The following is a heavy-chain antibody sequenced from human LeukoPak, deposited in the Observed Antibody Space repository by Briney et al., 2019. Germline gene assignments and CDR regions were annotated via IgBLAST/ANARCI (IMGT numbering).Heavy chain of an antibody. CDR2: INPKSGGT. CDR3: ARDITIVEPFDI. V-gene: IGHV1-2*02. J-gene: IGHJ3*02. CDR1: GYSFTGHY. D-gene: IGHD3-22*01. Sequence: ASVKVSCKASGYSFTGHYMHWVRQAPGQGLEWMGWINPKSGGTNYAQKFQGRVTMTRDTSISTAYMELSRLRSDDTAVYYCARDITIVEPFDIWGQGTMVTVSS.